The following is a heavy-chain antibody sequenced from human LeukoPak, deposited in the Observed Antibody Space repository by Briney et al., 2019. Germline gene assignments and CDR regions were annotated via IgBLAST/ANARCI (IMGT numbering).Heavy chain of an antibody. CDR2: IDPNSEYT. V-gene: IGHV1-2*02. D-gene: IGHD3-22*01. J-gene: IGHJ1*01. CDR3: ARAIGFYYDAGYFQH. Sequence: ASVKVSCKASGYTFTGHHIHWVRQAPGQGLEWMGLIDPNSEYTNTAQNFQGRVTMTRGTSITTAYMELTSLRSDDTAVYYCARAIGFYYDAGYFQHWGQGTLVTVSS. CDR1: GYTFTGHH.